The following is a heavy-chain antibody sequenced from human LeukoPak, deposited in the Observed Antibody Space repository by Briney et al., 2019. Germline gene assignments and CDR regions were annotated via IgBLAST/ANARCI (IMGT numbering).Heavy chain of an antibody. CDR1: GDSISRYY. CDR2: IYNGGII. CDR3: ASDRIEVDAFDI. J-gene: IGHJ3*02. D-gene: IGHD2-15*01. Sequence: PSETLSLTCTVSGDSISRYYWSWIRQPAGKGLEWIGRIYNGGIITYNPSLKSRVTMSIDTSNNQFSLRLRFVTAADTAVYYCASDRIEVDAFDIWGQGTMVTVSS. V-gene: IGHV4-4*07.